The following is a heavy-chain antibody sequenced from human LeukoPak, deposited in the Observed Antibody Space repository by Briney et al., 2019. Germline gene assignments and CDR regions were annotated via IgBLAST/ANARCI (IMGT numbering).Heavy chain of an antibody. CDR2: IKQDGSEK. CDR3: ATQGSGYKYYYYYYYMDV. D-gene: IGHD3-22*01. Sequence: GGSLRLSCAASGFTFSSYWMSWVRQAPGKGLEWVANIKQDGSEKYYVDSVKGRFTISRDNAKNSLYLQMNSLRAEDAAVYYCATQGSGYKYYYYYYYMDVWGKGTTVTVSS. V-gene: IGHV3-7*01. CDR1: GFTFSSYW. J-gene: IGHJ6*03.